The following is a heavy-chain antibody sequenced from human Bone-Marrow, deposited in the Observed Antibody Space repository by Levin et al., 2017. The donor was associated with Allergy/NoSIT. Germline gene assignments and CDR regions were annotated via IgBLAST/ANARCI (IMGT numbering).Heavy chain of an antibody. Sequence: PSETLSLTCAVSGVSISNNKWWSWVRQPPGKGLEWIGEVHYSGSTNYNPSLKSRVIMSVDKSRNEFSLKLNSVTAADTAVYYCAIQHYDDSAGALDIWGQGTMVTVSS. CDR3: AIQHYDDSAGALDI. D-gene: IGHD3-16*01. CDR1: GVSISNNKW. CDR2: VHYSGST. V-gene: IGHV4-4*02. J-gene: IGHJ3*02.